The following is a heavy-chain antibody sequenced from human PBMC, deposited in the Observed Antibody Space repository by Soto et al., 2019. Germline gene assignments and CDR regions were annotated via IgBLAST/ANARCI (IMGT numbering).Heavy chain of an antibody. CDR1: GYTFTSYG. CDR3: ARDPLGYCSGGSCYSGWFDP. Sequence: ASVKVSCKASGYTFTSYGISWVRQAPGQGLEWMGWISAYNGNTNYAQKLQGRVTMTTDTSTSTAYMELRSLRSDDTAVYYCARDPLGYCSGGSCYSGWFDPWGQGTLVTVSS. V-gene: IGHV1-18*01. CDR2: ISAYNGNT. D-gene: IGHD2-15*01. J-gene: IGHJ5*02.